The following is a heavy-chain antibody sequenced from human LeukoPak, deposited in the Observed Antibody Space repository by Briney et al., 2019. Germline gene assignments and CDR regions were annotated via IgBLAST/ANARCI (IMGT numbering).Heavy chain of an antibody. CDR3: AFNPDCSGENCPPDY. J-gene: IGHJ4*02. V-gene: IGHV1-2*02. D-gene: IGHD2-15*01. CDR1: GYTFTSYY. CDR2: INPNSGGT. Sequence: GASVKVSCKASGYTFTSYYMHWVRQAPGQGLEWMGWINPNSGGTYYAQKFQGRVTMTRDTSISTAYMELSRLRADDTAVYYCAFNPDCSGENCPPDYWGQGTLVTVSS.